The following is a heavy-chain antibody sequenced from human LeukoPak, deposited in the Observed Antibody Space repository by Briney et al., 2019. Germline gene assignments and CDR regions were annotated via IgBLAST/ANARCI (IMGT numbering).Heavy chain of an antibody. CDR3: ARDRTAADP. Sequence: GGSLRLSCAASGFTVSSNYMSWVRQAPGKGLEWVSVIYSDDRTYHADSVKGRFTISRDNSKNTLYLQMNNLRVEDTAVYYCARDRTAADPWGQGTLVTVSS. CDR2: IYSDDRT. V-gene: IGHV3-53*01. CDR1: GFTVSSNY. J-gene: IGHJ5*02. D-gene: IGHD6-13*01.